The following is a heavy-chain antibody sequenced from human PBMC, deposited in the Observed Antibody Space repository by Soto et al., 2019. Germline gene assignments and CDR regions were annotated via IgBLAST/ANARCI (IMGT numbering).Heavy chain of an antibody. CDR1: GGSISSGDYY. Sequence: SETLSLTCTVSGGSISSGDYYWSWIRQPPGKGLEWIGYIYYSGSTYYNPSLKSRVTISVDTSKNQFSLKLSSVTAADTAVYYCARERGGYDFWSGYYDPNWFDPWGQGTLVTVSS. J-gene: IGHJ5*02. D-gene: IGHD3-3*01. CDR3: ARERGGYDFWSGYYDPNWFDP. V-gene: IGHV4-30-4*01. CDR2: IYYSGST.